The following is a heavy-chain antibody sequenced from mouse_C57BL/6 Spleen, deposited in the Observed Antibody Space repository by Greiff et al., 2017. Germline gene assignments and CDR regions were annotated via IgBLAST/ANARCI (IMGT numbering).Heavy chain of an antibody. D-gene: IGHD1-1*01. Sequence: VQLQQPGAELVKPGASVKMSCKASGYTFTSYWITWVKQRPGQGLEWIGDIYPGSGSTNYNEKFKSKATLTVDTSSSTAYMQLSSLTSEDSAVYYCARGASYGRSYDWYFDVWGTGTTVTVSS. CDR1: GYTFTSYW. V-gene: IGHV1-55*01. CDR2: IYPGSGST. CDR3: ARGASYGRSYDWYFDV. J-gene: IGHJ1*03.